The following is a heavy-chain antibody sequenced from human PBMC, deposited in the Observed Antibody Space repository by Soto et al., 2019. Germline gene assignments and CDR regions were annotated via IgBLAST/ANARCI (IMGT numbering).Heavy chain of an antibody. CDR3: AKDLFLSSGGVIFFAFDI. CDR2: ISGSGGST. Sequence: EVQLLESGGGLVQPGGSLRLSCAASGFTFSSYAMSWVRQAPGKGLEWVSAISGSGGSTYYADSVKGRFTISRDNSKNTLYLQMHSLRAEDTAVYYCAKDLFLSSGGVIFFAFDIWGQGTMVTVSS. V-gene: IGHV3-23*01. CDR1: GFTFSSYA. D-gene: IGHD3-16*02. J-gene: IGHJ3*02.